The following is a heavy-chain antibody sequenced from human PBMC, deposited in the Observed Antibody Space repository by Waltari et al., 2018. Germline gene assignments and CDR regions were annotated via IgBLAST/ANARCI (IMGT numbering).Heavy chain of an antibody. J-gene: IGHJ3*02. Sequence: QVQLVESGGGVVQPGRSLRLSCAASGFTFSTSGMHWVRQAPGKGLEWVAVIWYDGSNKYYADSVKGRFTISRDNSKNTLYLQMNSLRAEDTAVYYCARDRGSSGWSASHAFDIWGQGTMVTVSS. D-gene: IGHD6-19*01. V-gene: IGHV3-33*01. CDR2: IWYDGSNK. CDR1: GFTFSTSG. CDR3: ARDRGSSGWSASHAFDI.